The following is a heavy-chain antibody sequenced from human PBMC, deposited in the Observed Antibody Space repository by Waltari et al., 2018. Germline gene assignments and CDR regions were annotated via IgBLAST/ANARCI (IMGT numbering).Heavy chain of an antibody. CDR1: GFTFNTYW. Sequence: EVQLVESGGDLVQPGGSLRLSCAGSGFTFNTYWMHWVGQVPGKGLVWVSRINPHGTSTNYADSVKGRFTISRDNAKNTLYLQMNSLRAEDTAVYYCARGHYDSSGYYLSYYYGLDVWGQGTTVTVSS. J-gene: IGHJ6*02. D-gene: IGHD3-22*01. CDR2: INPHGTST. V-gene: IGHV3-74*02. CDR3: ARGHYDSSGYYLSYYYGLDV.